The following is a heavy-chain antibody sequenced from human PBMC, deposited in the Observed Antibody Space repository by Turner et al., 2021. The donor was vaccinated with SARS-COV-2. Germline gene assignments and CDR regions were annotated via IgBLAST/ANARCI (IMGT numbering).Heavy chain of an antibody. D-gene: IGHD6-19*01. J-gene: IGHJ4*02. Sequence: EVQLVKSGGGLVQPGGSLRLSCAASGFTFSSYSMNWVRQAPGKGLEWVSYISSSSSTIYYADSVKGRFTISRDNAKNSLYLQMNSLRAEDTAVYYCARDLGSIAVANWGQGTLVTVSS. V-gene: IGHV3-48*01. CDR2: ISSSSSTI. CDR3: ARDLGSIAVAN. CDR1: GFTFSSYS.